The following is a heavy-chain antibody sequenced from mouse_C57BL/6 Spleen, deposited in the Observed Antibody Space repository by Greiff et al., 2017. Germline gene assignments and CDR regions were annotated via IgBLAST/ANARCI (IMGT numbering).Heavy chain of an antibody. D-gene: IGHD2-5*01. V-gene: IGHV1-64*01. CDR3: ARRNSNYLYAMDY. CDR1: GYTFTSYW. CDR2: IHPNSGST. J-gene: IGHJ4*01. Sequence: VQLQQPGAELVKPGASVKLSCKASGYTFTSYWMHWVKQRPGQGLEWIGMIHPNSGSTNYNEKFKSKATLTVDKSSSTAYMQLSSLTSEDSAVYYCARRNSNYLYAMDYWGQGTSVTVSS.